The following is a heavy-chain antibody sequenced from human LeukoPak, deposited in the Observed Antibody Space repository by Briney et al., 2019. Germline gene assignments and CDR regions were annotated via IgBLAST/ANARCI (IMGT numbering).Heavy chain of an antibody. CDR2: IYYSGST. CDR3: ARGVGSSHVGGYYYYYGMDV. Sequence: SETLSLTCTVSGGSISSYYWSWIRQPPGKGLEWIGYIYYSGSTNYNPSLKSRVTISVDTSKNQFSLKLSSVTAADTAVYYCARGVGSSHVGGYYYYYGMDVWGQGTTVTVSS. J-gene: IGHJ6*02. V-gene: IGHV4-59*12. CDR1: GGSISSYY. D-gene: IGHD6-13*01.